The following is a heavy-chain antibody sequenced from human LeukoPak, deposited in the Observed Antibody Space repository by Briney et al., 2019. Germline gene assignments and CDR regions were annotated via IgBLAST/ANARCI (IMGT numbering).Heavy chain of an antibody. V-gene: IGHV3-66*04. CDR3: ARHRGASYYYDMDV. D-gene: IGHD3-16*01. Sequence: GGSLRLSCAASGFTFSSHAMSWVRQAPGKGLEWVALIYSGGSTYYADSVKGRFTISRDNSQNTLNLQMNSLRVEDTAVYYCARHRGASYYYDMDVWGKGTTVTVSS. CDR1: GFTFSSHA. J-gene: IGHJ6*03. CDR2: IYSGGST.